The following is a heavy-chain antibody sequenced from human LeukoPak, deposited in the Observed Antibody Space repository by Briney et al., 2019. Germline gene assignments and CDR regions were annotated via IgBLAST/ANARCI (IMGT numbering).Heavy chain of an antibody. D-gene: IGHD5-12*01. J-gene: IGHJ4*02. CDR3: TKLGGAYSGYEIDY. CDR1: GFTLNNYA. CDR2: FSSSGGRK. V-gene: IGHV3-23*01. Sequence: GVPLTLSCAASGFTLNNYAMNWVRQAPGRGLEGGTTFSSSGGRKYYADAVKGRLTVSRDNSKNTLYLQMNSLRAEDTAIYYCTKLGGAYSGYEIDYWGQGTLVTVSS.